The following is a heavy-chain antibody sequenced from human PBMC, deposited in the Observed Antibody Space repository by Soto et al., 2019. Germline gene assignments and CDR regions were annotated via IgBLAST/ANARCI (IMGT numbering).Heavy chain of an antibody. CDR3: ERSSRRAYGEIDS. CDR2: IDPSDSYT. CDR1: GYIFTSYW. V-gene: IGHV5-10-1*01. Sequence: LGDSLNISCKCSGYIFTSYWIIFVRQMPGKGLEWMGRIDPSDSYTNYSPSFQGHVTISADKSISTAYLQWSSLKASDTAMYYCERSSRRAYGEIDSWGQGNLVNVSS. J-gene: IGHJ4*02. D-gene: IGHD4-17*01.